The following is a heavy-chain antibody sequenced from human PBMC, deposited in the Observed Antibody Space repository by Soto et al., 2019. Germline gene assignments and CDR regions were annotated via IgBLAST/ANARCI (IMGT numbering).Heavy chain of an antibody. CDR2: INPNSGNI. CDR3: ARGRASGSYYLLDY. Sequence: SLKVSCKASGNTFTSYDINWVRQATGHGLEWMGWINPNSGNIGYAQKFQGRVTMTRDTAIRTAYMEVSRLRSDDTAVYYCARGRASGSYYLLDYWGQGTLVTASS. CDR1: GNTFTSYD. J-gene: IGHJ4*02. D-gene: IGHD3-10*01. V-gene: IGHV1-8*01.